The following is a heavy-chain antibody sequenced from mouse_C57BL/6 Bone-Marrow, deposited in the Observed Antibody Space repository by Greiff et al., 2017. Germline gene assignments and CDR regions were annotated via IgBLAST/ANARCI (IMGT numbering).Heavy chain of an antibody. V-gene: IGHV5-17*01. D-gene: IGHD1-1*01. CDR1: GFTFSDYG. CDR3: ARSFFITTCYFDY. Sequence: DVKLVESGGGLVKPGGSLKLSCAASGFTFSDYGMHWVRQAPEKGLEWVAYISSGSSTIYYADTVKGRFTISRDNAKNTLFLQMTSLRSEDTAMYYCARSFFITTCYFDYWGQGTTLTVSS. J-gene: IGHJ2*01. CDR2: ISSGSSTI.